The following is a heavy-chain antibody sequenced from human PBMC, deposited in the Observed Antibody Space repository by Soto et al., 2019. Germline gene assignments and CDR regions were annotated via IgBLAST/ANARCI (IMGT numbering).Heavy chain of an antibody. CDR2: IYSGGST. D-gene: IGHD4-17*01. CDR3: ARDRHYYGDYAYYYYMDV. Sequence: GGSLRLSCAASGFTVSNNYMSWVRQAPGKGLEWVSVIYSGGSTYYADSVKGRFTISRDNSKNTLYLQMNSLRAEDTAVYYCARDRHYYGDYAYYYYMDVWGKGTTVTVSS. V-gene: IGHV3-66*01. J-gene: IGHJ6*03. CDR1: GFTVSNNY.